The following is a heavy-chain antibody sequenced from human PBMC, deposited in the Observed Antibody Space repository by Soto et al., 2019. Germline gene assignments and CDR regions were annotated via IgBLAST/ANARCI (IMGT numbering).Heavy chain of an antibody. J-gene: IGHJ6*02. V-gene: IGHV4-34*01. CDR2: ISHSGST. CDR1: GGSFSGYY. CDR3: ARAPRVGVATIGYYYYYYGMDV. Sequence: SETLSLTCAVYGGSFSGYYWSWIRQPPGKGLEWIGEISHSGSTNYNPSLKSRVTISVDTSKNQFSLKLSSVTAADTAVYYCARAPRVGVATIGYYYYYYGMDVWGQGTTVTVSS. D-gene: IGHD5-12*01.